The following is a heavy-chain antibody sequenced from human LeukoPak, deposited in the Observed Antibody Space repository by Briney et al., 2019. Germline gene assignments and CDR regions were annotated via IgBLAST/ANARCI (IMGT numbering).Heavy chain of an antibody. Sequence: GGSLRLSCAASGFTFSSYSMNWVRQAPGKGLEWVSSISSSSSYMYYADSVKGRFTISRDNAKNSLYLQMNSLRAEDTAVYYCARAYCGGDCYSYYYYGMDVWGQGTTVTVSS. D-gene: IGHD2-21*02. CDR1: GFTFSSYS. J-gene: IGHJ6*02. V-gene: IGHV3-21*01. CDR2: ISSSSSYM. CDR3: ARAYCGGDCYSYYYYGMDV.